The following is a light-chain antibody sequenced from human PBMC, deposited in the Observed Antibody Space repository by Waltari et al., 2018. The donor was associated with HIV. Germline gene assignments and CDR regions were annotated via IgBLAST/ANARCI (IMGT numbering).Light chain of an antibody. V-gene: IGKV1-5*03. CDR3: QQYNTYSRT. J-gene: IGKJ1*01. CDR1: QSLSTS. CDR2: GAS. Sequence: DIQITLSPSTLSASVGDRVTLTCRAGQSLSTSLAWYQQKPGKASKLLVYGASNLESGVPSRFSGSGSGTEFTLTINSLQPDDFATYYCQQYNTYSRTFGQGTKVELK.